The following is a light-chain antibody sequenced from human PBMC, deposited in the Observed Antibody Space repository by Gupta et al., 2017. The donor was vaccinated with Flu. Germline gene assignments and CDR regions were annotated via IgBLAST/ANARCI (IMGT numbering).Light chain of an antibody. CDR1: ESVYTN. CDR2: GAS. J-gene: IGKJ1*01. CDR3: QQYNIWPLWT. Sequence: ATLSVSPGEGATLSCRASESVYTNLAWYQQKPGQAPRLVIYGASTRDTDIPDRFTGSGSGTEFTLTISSRQSEDFAVYYCQQYNIWPLWTFGQGTKVEIK. V-gene: IGKV3-15*01.